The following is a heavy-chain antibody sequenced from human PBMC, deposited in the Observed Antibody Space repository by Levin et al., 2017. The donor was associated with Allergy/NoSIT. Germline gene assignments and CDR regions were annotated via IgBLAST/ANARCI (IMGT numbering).Heavy chain of an antibody. CDR1: GYTFTSDV. V-gene: IGHV1-8*01. CDR3: ARVRDIGYCSGGSCYSFDY. D-gene: IGHD2-15*01. CDR2: MNANSGNT. J-gene: IGHJ4*02. Sequence: ASVKVSCKASGYTFTSDVNWVRQATGQGLEWMGWMNANSGNTDYAQKFQGRLTLTRDTSKSTAYMELTSLRSEDTAVYYCARVRDIGYCSGGSCYSFDYWGQGTLVTVSS.